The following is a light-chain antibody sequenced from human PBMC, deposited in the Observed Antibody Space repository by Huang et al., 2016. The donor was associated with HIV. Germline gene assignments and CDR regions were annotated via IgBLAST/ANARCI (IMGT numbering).Light chain of an antibody. J-gene: IGKJ1*01. CDR3: QQYGSSPRT. V-gene: IGKV3-20*01. Sequence: EIVLSQSPGTLSLSPGERATLSCRASQSVSITYLAWYQQNPGQAPRLLISATSSRATGIPDRFSGSGSGTDFTLTISRLEPEDFAVYYCQQYGSSPRTFGQGTKVEIK. CDR1: QSVSITY. CDR2: ATS.